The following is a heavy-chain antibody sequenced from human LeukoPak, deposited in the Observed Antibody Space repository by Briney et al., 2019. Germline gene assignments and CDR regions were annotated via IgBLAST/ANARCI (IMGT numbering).Heavy chain of an antibody. V-gene: IGHV3-30*02. CDR2: IRYDGSHK. D-gene: IGHD3-10*01. CDR3: AKDLLKEGSYGSGIDWFDP. CDR1: GFTFSTYW. J-gene: IGHJ5*02. Sequence: PGGSLRLSCAASGFTFSTYWMSWVRQAPGKGLEWVSFIRYDGSHKHYADSVKGRFTISRENSKKTLYLQMNSLRPEDTAMYYCAKDLLKEGSYGSGIDWFDPWGQGAQVTVSS.